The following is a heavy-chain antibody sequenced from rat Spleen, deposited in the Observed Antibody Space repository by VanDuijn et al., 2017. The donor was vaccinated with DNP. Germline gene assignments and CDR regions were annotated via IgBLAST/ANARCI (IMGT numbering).Heavy chain of an antibody. CDR2: ISTSGSRA. Sequence: EVQLVESGGGLVQPGRSLKLSCAASGFTFSNYYMAWVRQAPKKGLEWVATISTSGSRAYYPDSVKGRFTISRDDAKSTLYLQMDSLGSEETATYYCARVFGYDGTYYYGFDYWGQGVMVTVSS. CDR1: GFTFSNYY. CDR3: ARVFGYDGTYYYGFDY. J-gene: IGHJ2*01. V-gene: IGHV5-25*01. D-gene: IGHD1-12*02.